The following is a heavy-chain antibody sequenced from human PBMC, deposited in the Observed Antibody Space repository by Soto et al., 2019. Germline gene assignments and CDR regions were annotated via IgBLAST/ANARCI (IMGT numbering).Heavy chain of an antibody. D-gene: IGHD2-15*01. V-gene: IGHV4-59*08. Sequence: PSETLSLTCTVSGGSISSYYWSWIRQPPGKGLEWIGYIYYSGSTNYNPSLKSRVTISVDTSKNQFSLKLSSVTAADTAVYYCARHEMGYCSGPWCPGFDPWGQGTLVTVSS. CDR1: GGSISSYY. J-gene: IGHJ5*02. CDR2: IYYSGST. CDR3: ARHEMGYCSGPWCPGFDP.